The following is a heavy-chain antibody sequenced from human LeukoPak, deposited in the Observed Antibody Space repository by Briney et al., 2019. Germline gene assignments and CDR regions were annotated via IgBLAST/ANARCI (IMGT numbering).Heavy chain of an antibody. D-gene: IGHD3-22*01. CDR3: ARGYDSSGYYFDY. V-gene: IGHV4-59*01. J-gene: IGHJ4*02. CDR2: IYYSGST. CDR1: SGSISGYY. Sequence: SETLSLTCTVSSGSISGYYWSWIRQPPGKGLEWIGYIYYSGSTNYNPSLKSRVTISVDTSKNQFSLKLSSVTAADTAVYYCARGYDSSGYYFDYWGQGTLVTVSS.